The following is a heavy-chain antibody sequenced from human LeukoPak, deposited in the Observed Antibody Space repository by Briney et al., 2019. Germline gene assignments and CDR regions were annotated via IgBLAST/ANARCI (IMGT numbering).Heavy chain of an antibody. D-gene: IGHD5-12*01. CDR1: GFTFSSYG. J-gene: IGHJ6*03. V-gene: IGHV3-49*04. CDR2: IRSKAYGGTT. Sequence: GRSLRLSCAASGFTFSSYGMYWVRQAPGKGLEWVGFIRSKAYGGTTEYAASVKGRFTISRDDSKSIAYLQMSSLKTEDTAVYFCTRSGYAYYYYMDVWGKGTTVTISS. CDR3: TRSGYAYYYYMDV.